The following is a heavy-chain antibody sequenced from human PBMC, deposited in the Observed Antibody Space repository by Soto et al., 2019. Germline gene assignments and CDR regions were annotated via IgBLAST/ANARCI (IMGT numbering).Heavy chain of an antibody. CDR1: GGSFSGYY. D-gene: IGHD5-18*01. V-gene: IGHV4-59*01. CDR2: IYYSGST. CDR3: AMGYSYGYFDY. Sequence: SETLSLTCAVYGGSFSGYYWSWIRQPPGKGLEWIGYIYYSGSTNYNPSLKSRVTISVDTSKNQFSLKLSSVTAADTAVYYCAMGYSYGYFDYWGQGTLVTVSS. J-gene: IGHJ4*02.